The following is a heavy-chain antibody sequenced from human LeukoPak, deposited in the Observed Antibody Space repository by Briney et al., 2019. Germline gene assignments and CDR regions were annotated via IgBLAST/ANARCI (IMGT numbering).Heavy chain of an antibody. CDR2: INHSGST. CDR3: ARGGVYDFWSGYFSYFQH. CDR1: GGSFSGYY. Sequence: PSETLSLTCAVYGGSFSGYYWSWIRQPPGKGLEWIGEINHSGSTNYNPSLKSRVTTSVDTSKNQFSLKLSSVTAADTAVYYCARGGVYDFWSGYFSYFQHWGQGTLVTVSS. D-gene: IGHD3-3*01. J-gene: IGHJ1*01. V-gene: IGHV4-34*01.